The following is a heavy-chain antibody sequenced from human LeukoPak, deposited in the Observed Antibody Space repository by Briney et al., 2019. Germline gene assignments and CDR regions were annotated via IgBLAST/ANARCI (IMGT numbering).Heavy chain of an antibody. CDR2: IYTSGST. D-gene: IGHD2-2*01. J-gene: IGHJ4*02. V-gene: IGHV4-38-2*01. CDR1: GYSITSGSY. Sequence: SETLSLTCDVSGYSITSGSYWGWIRQPAGKGLEWIGRIYTSGSTNYNPSLKSRVTISVDTSKNQFSLKLSSVTAADTAVYYCARSIVVVPANIFDYWGQGTLVTVSS. CDR3: ARSIVVVPANIFDY.